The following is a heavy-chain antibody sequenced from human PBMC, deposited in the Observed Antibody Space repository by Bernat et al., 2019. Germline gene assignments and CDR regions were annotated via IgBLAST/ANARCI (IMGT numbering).Heavy chain of an antibody. CDR2: IDPSDSYT. CDR3: ARTDYDFWSGYPYYYYMDV. Sequence: EVQLVQSGAEVKKPGESLRISCKGSGYSFTSYWISWVRQMPGKGLEWMGRIDPSDSYTNYRPAFQGHVTISADKSISTAYRQWSSLKAADTAMYYCARTDYDFWSGYPYYYYMDVWGKGTTVTVSS. D-gene: IGHD3-3*01. CDR1: GYSFTSYW. J-gene: IGHJ6*03. V-gene: IGHV5-10-1*03.